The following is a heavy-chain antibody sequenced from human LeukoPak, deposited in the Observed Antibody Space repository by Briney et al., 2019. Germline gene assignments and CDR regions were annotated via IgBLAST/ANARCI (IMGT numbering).Heavy chain of an antibody. CDR1: GFTFSSYA. CDR3: AKDGAAGTRLPAFDI. CDR2: ISGSGGST. D-gene: IGHD6-13*01. Sequence: PGGSLRLSCAASGFTFSSYAMGWVRQAPGKGLEWVSAISGSGGSTYYADSVKGRFTISRDNSKNTLYLQMNSLRAEDTAVYYCAKDGAAGTRLPAFDIWGQGTMVTVSS. J-gene: IGHJ3*02. V-gene: IGHV3-23*01.